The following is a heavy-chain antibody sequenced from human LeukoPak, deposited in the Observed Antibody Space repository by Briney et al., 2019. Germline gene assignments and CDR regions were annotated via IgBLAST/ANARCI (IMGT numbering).Heavy chain of an antibody. CDR1: GFTFSSYE. Sequence: PTGGSLRLSCAASGFTFSSYEMNWVRQAPGKGLEWVSAISGSGGSTYYADSVKGRFTISRDNSKNTLYLQMNSLRAEDTAVYYCAKDGSGGATRYMDVWGKGTTVTVSS. CDR2: ISGSGGST. V-gene: IGHV3-23*01. CDR3: AKDGSGGATRYMDV. J-gene: IGHJ6*03. D-gene: IGHD1-26*01.